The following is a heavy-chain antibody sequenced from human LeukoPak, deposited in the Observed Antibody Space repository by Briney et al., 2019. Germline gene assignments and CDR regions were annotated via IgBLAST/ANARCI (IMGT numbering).Heavy chain of an antibody. D-gene: IGHD2-15*01. CDR2: LHHSWST. Sequence: WETLSLTCAVSGFSISSGYYWGGIRQPPGKGLEWIGILHHSWSTYYNPSLKSRLSISVDTSKNQFSLKLSSVTAADTAVYFCARVVAAVSYFHYWGQGTLVTVSS. CDR1: GFSISSGYY. CDR3: ARVVAAVSYFHY. J-gene: IGHJ4*02. V-gene: IGHV4-38-2*01.